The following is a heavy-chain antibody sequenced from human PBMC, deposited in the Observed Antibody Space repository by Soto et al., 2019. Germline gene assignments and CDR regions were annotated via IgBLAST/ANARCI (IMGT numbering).Heavy chain of an antibody. CDR2: IYYSGST. Sequence: QVQLQESGPGLVKPSQTLSLTCTVSGGSISSGDYYWSWIRQPPGKGLEWIGYIYYSGSTYYNPSLKSRVTISVDTSKNQFALKLSSVTAADTAGYYCARDFLTGASDAFDIWGQGTMVTVSS. V-gene: IGHV4-30-4*01. J-gene: IGHJ3*02. D-gene: IGHD7-27*01. CDR3: ARDFLTGASDAFDI. CDR1: GGSISSGDYY.